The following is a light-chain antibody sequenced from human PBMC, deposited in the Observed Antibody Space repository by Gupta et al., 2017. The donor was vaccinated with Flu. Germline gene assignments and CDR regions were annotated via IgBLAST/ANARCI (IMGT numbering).Light chain of an antibody. CDR3: MVWPSNPL. CDR2: YYSDSDN. J-gene: IGLJ2*01. V-gene: IGLV5-37*01. CDR1: SHIDVGRYN. Sequence: QPVLTLPPSSPASPGDSARLTCAFPSHIDVGRYNIYWYQQKTGSPPRPLLYYYSDSDNGQGSGVPSRFSGSKDASANTGILLISGLQSEDEADYYCMVWPSNPLFGGGTRLTVL.